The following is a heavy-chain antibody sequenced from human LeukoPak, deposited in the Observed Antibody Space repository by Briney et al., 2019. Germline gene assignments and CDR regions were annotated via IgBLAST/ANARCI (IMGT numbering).Heavy chain of an antibody. D-gene: IGHD6-6*01. J-gene: IGHJ4*02. V-gene: IGHV1-8*03. CDR1: GYTFTSYD. CDR3: AREASSSDFDY. Sequence: ASVKVSCKASGYTFTSYDINWVGQATGQGLEWMGWMNPNSGNTGYAQKFQGRVTITRDTSISTAYMDLSRLRSDDTAVYYCAREASSSDFDYWGQGALVTVSS. CDR2: MNPNSGNT.